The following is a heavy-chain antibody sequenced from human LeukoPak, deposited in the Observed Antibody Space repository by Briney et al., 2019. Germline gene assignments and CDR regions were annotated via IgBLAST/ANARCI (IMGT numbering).Heavy chain of an antibody. Sequence: SETLSLTCTVSGGSISSYYWSWIRQPPGKGLEWIGYIYYSGSTNYNPSLKSRVTISVDTSKNQFSLKLSSVTAAGTAVYYCARSRSIRLTTVILDYWGQGTLVTVSS. D-gene: IGHD4-17*01. J-gene: IGHJ4*02. CDR2: IYYSGST. CDR1: GGSISSYY. CDR3: ARSRSIRLTTVILDY. V-gene: IGHV4-59*01.